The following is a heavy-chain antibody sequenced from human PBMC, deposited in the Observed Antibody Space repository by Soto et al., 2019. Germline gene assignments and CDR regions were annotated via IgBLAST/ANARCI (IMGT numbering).Heavy chain of an antibody. V-gene: IGHV3-7*01. CDR2: IQQDGSQP. J-gene: IGHJ3*02. CDR1: GFTFSGYS. D-gene: IGHD3-22*01. Sequence: EVQLVESGGGLVQPGGSLRLSCAASGFTFSGYSVSWVRQAPGKGLEWVANIQQDGSQPHYVDSVKGRFTISRDHAEISLYLQMNSLRAEDTAVYYCARDRDYYESSAYYDAFDIWGQGTMVTVSS. CDR3: ARDRDYYESSAYYDAFDI.